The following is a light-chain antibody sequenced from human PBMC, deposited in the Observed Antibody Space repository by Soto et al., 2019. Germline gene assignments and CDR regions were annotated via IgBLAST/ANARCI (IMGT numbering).Light chain of an antibody. CDR3: CSYAGSSTPVV. V-gene: IGLV2-23*01. CDR2: EGS. J-gene: IGLJ2*01. CDR1: SSDVGSYNL. Sequence: QSVLTQPASVYGSPGRSITISCPGTSSDVGSYNLVSWYQQHPGKAPKLMIYEGSKRPSGVSNRFSGSKSGNTASLTISGLQAEDEADYYCCSYAGSSTPVVFGGGTKVTVL.